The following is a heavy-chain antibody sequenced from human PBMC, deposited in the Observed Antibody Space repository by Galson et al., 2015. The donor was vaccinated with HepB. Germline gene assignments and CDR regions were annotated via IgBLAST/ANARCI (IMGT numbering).Heavy chain of an antibody. Sequence: SLRLSCAASGFTFSSYSMNWVRQAPGKGLEWVSYISSSSSTIYYADSVKGRFTISRDNAKNSLYLQMNSLRAEDTAVYYCARGGGFLEWLPYFDYWGQGTLVTVSS. V-gene: IGHV3-48*01. J-gene: IGHJ4*02. CDR2: ISSSSSTI. CDR3: ARGGGFLEWLPYFDY. D-gene: IGHD3-3*01. CDR1: GFTFSSYS.